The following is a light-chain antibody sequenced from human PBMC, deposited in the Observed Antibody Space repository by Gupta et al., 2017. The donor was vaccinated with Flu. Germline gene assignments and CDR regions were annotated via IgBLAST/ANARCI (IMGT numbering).Light chain of an antibody. CDR2: DAS. Sequence: EVVLTQSPATLSLVPGEKATLSCWASETISANLAWYQQRPGQAPKLLIYDASKRATGIPARFSGSGSGTDFTLTISSLEAEDFAVYYCQYRSNGPPYSFGQWTKVEMK. V-gene: IGKV3-11*01. CDR1: ETISAN. CDR3: QYRSNGPPYS. J-gene: IGKJ2*03.